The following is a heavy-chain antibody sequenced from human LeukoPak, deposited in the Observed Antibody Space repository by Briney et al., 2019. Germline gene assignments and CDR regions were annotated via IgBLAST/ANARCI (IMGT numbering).Heavy chain of an antibody. CDR2: ISAYNGNT. J-gene: IGHJ5*02. CDR3: ARDVAFYGSSWHNWFDP. Sequence: ASVKVSCKASGYTFTNYGISWVRQAPGQGLEWMGWISAYNGNTNYAQKVQGRVTMTTDTSTNIAYMELRSLGSDDTAVYYCARDVAFYGSSWHNWFDPWGQGTLVTVSS. D-gene: IGHD6-13*01. CDR1: GYTFTNYG. V-gene: IGHV1-18*01.